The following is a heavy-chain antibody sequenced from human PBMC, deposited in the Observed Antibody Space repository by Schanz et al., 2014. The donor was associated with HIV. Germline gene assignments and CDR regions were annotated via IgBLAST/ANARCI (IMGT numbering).Heavy chain of an antibody. CDR1: GYIFTDSY. CDR3: ARDRGSFSWMGRAFDI. J-gene: IGHJ3*02. D-gene: IGHD6-13*01. Sequence: QLHLVQSGPEVKKPGASMKVSCEASGYIFTDSYIHWVRQAPGQGLEWMGWMNPNSGVTEDAKKFQGRVTMTRDTSISTAYMEVSRLRSGDTAVYYCARDRGSFSWMGRAFDIWGQGTMVTVSS. CDR2: MNPNSGVT. V-gene: IGHV1-2*02.